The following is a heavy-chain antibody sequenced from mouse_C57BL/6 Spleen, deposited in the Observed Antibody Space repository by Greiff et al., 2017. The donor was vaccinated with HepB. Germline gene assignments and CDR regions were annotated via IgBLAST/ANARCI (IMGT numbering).Heavy chain of an antibody. J-gene: IGHJ2*01. CDR1: GFTFSSYA. V-gene: IGHV5-4*01. CDR2: ISDGGSYT. Sequence: EVKVVESGGGLVKPGGSLKLSCAASGFTFSSYAMSWVRQTPEKRLEWVATISDGGSYTYYPDNVKGRFPISRDNAKNNLYRQMSHLKSEDTAMYYCARDPGNYSLWFDYWGHGTTLTVAS. D-gene: IGHD2-1*01. CDR3: ARDPGNYSLWFDY.